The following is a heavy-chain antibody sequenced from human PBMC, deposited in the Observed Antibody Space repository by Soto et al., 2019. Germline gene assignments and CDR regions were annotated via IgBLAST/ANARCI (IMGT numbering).Heavy chain of an antibody. CDR2: PSYDGSNK. V-gene: IGHV3-30-3*01. D-gene: IGHD3-3*01. Sequence: QVQLVESGGGVVQPGRSLRLSCTASVFSINNFAMHWVRQAPGKGLEWVAVPSYDGSNKYYADAVKGRFTISRDNSKNPLYVQMNRLRPEDTAVYHCARRQDFGGSHYYQGMDVWGQGTAVTVSS. CDR3: ARRQDFGGSHYYQGMDV. CDR1: VFSINNFA. J-gene: IGHJ6*02.